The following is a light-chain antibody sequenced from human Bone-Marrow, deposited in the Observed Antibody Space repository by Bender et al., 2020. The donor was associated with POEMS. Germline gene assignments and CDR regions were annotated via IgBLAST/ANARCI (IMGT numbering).Light chain of an antibody. Sequence: SYVLTQPPSVSMAPGQTARIACGGDNIATKSVHWYQQKPGQAPVLVVYDDSDRPAGLPERFSGSKSGNTASLTISGLQADDEADYYCSSVAGRYTLVFGGGTKVTVL. J-gene: IGLJ3*02. CDR1: NIATKS. CDR2: DDS. CDR3: SSVAGRYTLV. V-gene: IGLV3-21*02.